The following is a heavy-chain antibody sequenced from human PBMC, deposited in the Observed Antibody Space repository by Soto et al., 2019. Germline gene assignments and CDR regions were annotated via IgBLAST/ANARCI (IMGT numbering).Heavy chain of an antibody. CDR2: MNTDGSST. V-gene: IGHV3-74*01. D-gene: IGHD2-15*01. J-gene: IGHJ4*02. CDR1: GLTVSSYW. CDR3: VRDFWVGPTAGVPY. Sequence: EVQLVESGGGLVQPGESLSLSCAASGLTVSSYWRYWVRQAPGKWLVWVSRMNTDGSSTSYADSVKGRFTLSRDNAKNTGYLKMNSRRAEDTAVYYCVRDFWVGPTAGVPYWGQGTLVTVSS.